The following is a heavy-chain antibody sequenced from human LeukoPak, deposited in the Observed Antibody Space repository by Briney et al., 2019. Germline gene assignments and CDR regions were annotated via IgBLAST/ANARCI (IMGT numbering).Heavy chain of an antibody. V-gene: IGHV3-7*01. CDR1: GFTFSNSW. D-gene: IGHD1-1*01. CDR2: IKQDGSEK. J-gene: IGHJ4*02. Sequence: GGSLRLSCAASGFTFSNSWMSRVRQAPGKGLEWVANIKQDGSEKYYVDSVKGQFTISRDNAKNSLYLQMNSLRAEDTAVFYCAIITRRLERPIGWGQGTLVTVSS. CDR3: AIITRRLERPIG.